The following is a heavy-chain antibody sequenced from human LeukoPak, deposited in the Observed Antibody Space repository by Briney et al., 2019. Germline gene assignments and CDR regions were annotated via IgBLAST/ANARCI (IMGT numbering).Heavy chain of an antibody. V-gene: IGHV4-4*09. D-gene: IGHD5-12*01. J-gene: IGHJ4*02. CDR2: ISASGIT. CDR3: ARHSLWLRGQYFDK. CDR1: GGSISGYY. Sequence: SETLSLTCTVSGGSISGYYWSWIRQPPGKGLEWIGHISASGITNYSPSLKSRVTISADTSKNEFPLKLSPVTAADTAVFFCARHSLWLRGQYFDKWGQGSLVTVSS.